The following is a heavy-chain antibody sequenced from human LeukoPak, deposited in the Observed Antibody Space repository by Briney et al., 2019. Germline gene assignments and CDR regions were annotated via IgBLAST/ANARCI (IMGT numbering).Heavy chain of an antibody. CDR2: MYWDDDK. V-gene: IGHV2-5*02. Sequence: SGPTLVNPTQTLTLTCTFSGFSLSTSGVGVGWIRQPWIRQPPGKALEWLALMYWDDDKRYNPSLKSRLTIPKDPSQNQVVLTMTNMDPVDTATYYCAHRKVAEFDYWGQGTLVTVSS. CDR1: GFSLSTSGVG. J-gene: IGHJ4*02. D-gene: IGHD5-12*01. CDR3: AHRKVAEFDY.